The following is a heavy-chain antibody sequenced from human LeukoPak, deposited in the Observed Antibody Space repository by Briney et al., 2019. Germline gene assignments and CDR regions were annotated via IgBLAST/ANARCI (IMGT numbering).Heavy chain of an antibody. J-gene: IGHJ4*02. CDR3: AKGLRYFDWADY. D-gene: IGHD3-9*01. Sequence: GGSLRLSCAASGFTFDVYVMHWVRQAPGKGLEWVSTISWNTFTVRYADSVKGRFTISRDNAKNSLYLQMNSLRTEDTALYYCAKGLRYFDWADYWGQGTLVTVSS. V-gene: IGHV3-9*01. CDR2: ISWNTFTV. CDR1: GFTFDVYV.